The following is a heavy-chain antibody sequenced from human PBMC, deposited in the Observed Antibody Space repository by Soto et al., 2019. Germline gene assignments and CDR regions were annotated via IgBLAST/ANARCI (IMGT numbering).Heavy chain of an antibody. CDR1: GYTLTELS. CDR2: FDPEDGET. D-gene: IGHD2-2*01. CDR3: ARVLGRYCISTSCYARDAFDI. Sequence: GASVKVSCKVSGYTLTELSMHWVRQAPGKGLEWMGGFDPEDGETIYAQKFQGRVTMTEDTSTDTAYMELSSLRSEDTAVYYCARVLGRYCISTSCYARDAFDIWGQGTMVTVSS. J-gene: IGHJ3*02. V-gene: IGHV1-24*01.